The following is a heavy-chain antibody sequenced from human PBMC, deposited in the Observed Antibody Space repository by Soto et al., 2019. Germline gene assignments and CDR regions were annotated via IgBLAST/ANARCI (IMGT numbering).Heavy chain of an antibody. CDR1: GHSISSGYY. CDR2: IYHSGNT. J-gene: IGHJ6*02. CDR3: ARTTVLRYFDWWGYYYYGMDV. V-gene: IGHV4-38-2*01. Sequence: SETLSLTCGVSGHSISSGYYWGWIRQPPGRGLEWIGNIYHSGNTYYNPSLKSRVTISLDTSKNQFSLKLSSVTAADTAVYYCARTTVLRYFDWWGYYYYGMDVWGQGTTVTVSS. D-gene: IGHD3-9*01.